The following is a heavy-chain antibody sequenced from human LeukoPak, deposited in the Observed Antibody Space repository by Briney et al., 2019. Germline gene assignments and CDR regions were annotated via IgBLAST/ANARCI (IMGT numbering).Heavy chain of an antibody. CDR1: GGSFSAYF. J-gene: IGHJ3*01. D-gene: IGHD5-24*01. CDR3: AFGQEMAGAFDF. V-gene: IGHV4-34*01. Sequence: PSETLSLTCAVYGGSFSAYFLSWLRQPPGKGLEWIGEINQSGSTNYNPSLKSRVTISVDTSKKQFSLRLSSVTAADTAVYYCAFGQEMAGAFDFWGQGTMVTVSS. CDR2: INQSGST.